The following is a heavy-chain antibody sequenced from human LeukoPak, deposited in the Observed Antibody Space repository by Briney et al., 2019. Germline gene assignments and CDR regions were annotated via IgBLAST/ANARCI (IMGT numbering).Heavy chain of an antibody. V-gene: IGHV4-34*01. J-gene: IGHJ6*03. CDR1: GGSFSGYH. D-gene: IGHD1-26*01. Sequence: SETLSLTCAVYGGSFSGYHWSWIRQPPGKGLEWIGEINHTGSTKYSPSLKSRVTISVDTSKNQFSLRLSSVTAADTAVYYCVGLLTDSGFHYYYMDVWGKGTTVTVSS. CDR3: VGLLTDSGFHYYYMDV. CDR2: INHTGST.